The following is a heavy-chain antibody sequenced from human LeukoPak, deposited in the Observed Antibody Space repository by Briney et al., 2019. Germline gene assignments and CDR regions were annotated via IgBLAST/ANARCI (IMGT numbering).Heavy chain of an antibody. D-gene: IGHD4-17*01. CDR2: IYSGGST. CDR1: GFTVSSNY. J-gene: IGHJ4*02. CDR3: ARDLRGYFDY. Sequence: AGGSLRLSCAASGFTVSSNYMSWDRQAPGKGLEWVSVIYSGGSTYYADSVKGRFTISRDNSKNTLYLQMNSLRAEDTAVYYCARDLRGYFDYWGQGTLVTVSS. V-gene: IGHV3-53*01.